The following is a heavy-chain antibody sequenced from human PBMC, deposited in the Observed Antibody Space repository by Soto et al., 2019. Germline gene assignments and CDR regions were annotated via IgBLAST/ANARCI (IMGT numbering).Heavy chain of an antibody. CDR2: IIPILGIA. J-gene: IGHJ1*01. Sequence: QVQLVQSGAEVKKPGSSVKVSCKASGGTFSSYTISWVRQAPGQGLEWMGRIIPILGIANYAQKFQGRVTITADKSTSTAYMELSSLRSEDTAVYYCASPVLAVAGAVRAEYFQHWGQGTLVTVSS. V-gene: IGHV1-69*02. CDR1: GGTFSSYT. D-gene: IGHD6-19*01. CDR3: ASPVLAVAGAVRAEYFQH.